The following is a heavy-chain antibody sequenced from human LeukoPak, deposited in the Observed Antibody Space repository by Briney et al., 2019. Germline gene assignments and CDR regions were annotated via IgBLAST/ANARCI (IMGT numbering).Heavy chain of an antibody. D-gene: IGHD3-16*01. CDR2: IGGSGSDT. CDR1: GFTFSSYA. J-gene: IGHJ3*02. CDR3: ARGGGWGDAVDI. Sequence: GGSLRLSCAASGFTFSSYAMSWVRQAPGKGLEWVSSIGGSGSDTYYADSVKGRFTISRDNSKNTLYLQMSSLRVEDTAVYYCARGGGWGDAVDIWGQGTVVTVSS. V-gene: IGHV3-23*01.